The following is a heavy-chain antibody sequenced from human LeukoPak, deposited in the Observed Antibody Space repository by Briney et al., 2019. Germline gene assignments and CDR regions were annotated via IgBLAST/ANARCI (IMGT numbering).Heavy chain of an antibody. Sequence: SVKVSCKASGGTFSSYAISWVRQAPGQGLEGMGGIIPIFGTANYAQKFQGRVTITEDESTSTAYMELSRLSSEDTARCSCERGSSTGTPWVYWGEGTLVTVSS. CDR3: ERGSSTGTPWVY. CDR1: GGTFSSYA. J-gene: IGHJ4*02. CDR2: IIPIFGTA. D-gene: IGHD1-1*01. V-gene: IGHV1-69*13.